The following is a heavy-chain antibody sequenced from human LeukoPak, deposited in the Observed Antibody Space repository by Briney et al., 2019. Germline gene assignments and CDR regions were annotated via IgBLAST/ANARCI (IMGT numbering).Heavy chain of an antibody. CDR3: ARSPSYYDFWSGYLQDYYYYMDV. CDR1: GSSIGTYS. Sequence: SETLSLTCTVSGSSIGTYSWSWIRQPPGKGLEWIGYIYYSGSTNYNPSLKSRVTISVDTSKNQFSLKLSSVTAADTAVYYCARSPSYYDFWSGYLQDYYYYMDVWGKGTTVTVSS. D-gene: IGHD3-3*01. J-gene: IGHJ6*03. V-gene: IGHV4-59*01. CDR2: IYYSGST.